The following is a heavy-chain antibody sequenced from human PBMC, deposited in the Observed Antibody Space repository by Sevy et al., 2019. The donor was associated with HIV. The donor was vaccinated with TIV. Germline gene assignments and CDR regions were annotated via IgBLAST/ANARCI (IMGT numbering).Heavy chain of an antibody. V-gene: IGHV3-74*01. CDR2: INSDGSST. CDR1: GFTFSSYW. J-gene: IGHJ6*02. CDR3: ARGELYCSSTSCCYYYGMDV. D-gene: IGHD2-2*01. Sequence: GGSLRLSCAASGFTFSSYWMHWVRQAPGKGLVWVSRINSDGSSTSYADSVKGRFTISRDNAKNTLYLQMNSLRAEDTAVYYCARGELYCSSTSCCYYYGMDVWGQGTTVTVSS.